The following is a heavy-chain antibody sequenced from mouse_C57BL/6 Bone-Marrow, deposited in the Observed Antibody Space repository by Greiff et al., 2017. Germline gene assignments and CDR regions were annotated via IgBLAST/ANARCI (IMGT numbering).Heavy chain of an antibody. Sequence: EVKLMESGAELVRPGASVKLSCTASGFNIKDDYMHWVKQRPEQGLEWIGWIDPENGDTEYASKFQGKATITADTSSNTAYLQRSSLTSEDTAVYYCTTITTVVAFDYWGQGTTLTVSS. D-gene: IGHD1-1*01. CDR1: GFNIKDDY. CDR3: TTITTVVAFDY. V-gene: IGHV14-4*01. J-gene: IGHJ2*01. CDR2: IDPENGDT.